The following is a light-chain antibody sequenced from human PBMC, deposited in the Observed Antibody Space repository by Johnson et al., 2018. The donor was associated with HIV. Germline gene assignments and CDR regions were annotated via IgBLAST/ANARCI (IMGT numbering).Light chain of an antibody. V-gene: IGLV1-51*01. Sequence: QSVLTQPPSVSAAPGQKVTISCSGSSSNIGNHYVSWYQKLPGTAPKLLIYDNNKRPSGIPDRFSGSKSGTSATLGITGLQTGDEADYYCGTWDSSLSAYVFGTGTKVTVL. J-gene: IGLJ1*01. CDR1: SSNIGNHY. CDR3: GTWDSSLSAYV. CDR2: DNN.